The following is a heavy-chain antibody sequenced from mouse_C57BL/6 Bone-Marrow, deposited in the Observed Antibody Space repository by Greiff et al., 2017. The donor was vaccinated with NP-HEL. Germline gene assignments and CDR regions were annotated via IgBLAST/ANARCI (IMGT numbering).Heavy chain of an antibody. Sequence: QVQLQQSGAELVKPGASVKISCKASGYAFSSYWMNWVKQRPGKGLEWIGQIYPGDGDTNYNGKFKGKATLTADKSSSTAYMQLSSLTSEDTAIYFCARTDANSPYYFDYWGQGTTLTVSS. J-gene: IGHJ2*01. CDR2: IYPGDGDT. CDR1: GYAFSSYW. CDR3: ARTDANSPYYFDY. V-gene: IGHV1-80*01. D-gene: IGHD6-1*01.